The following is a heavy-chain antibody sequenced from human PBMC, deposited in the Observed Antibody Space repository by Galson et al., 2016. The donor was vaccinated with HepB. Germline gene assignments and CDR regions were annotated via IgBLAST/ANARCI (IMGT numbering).Heavy chain of an antibody. CDR2: ISYDGSYS. V-gene: IGHV3-30*18. Sequence: SLRLSYAVSGFTLRKYWMSWVRQAPGMGLEWVALISYDGSYSCYADSVKGRFTISRDNSKKTLYLQMNSLRAEDTAVYYCAKVPSMVRGFWGQGTMVTVSS. J-gene: IGHJ3*01. CDR3: AKVPSMVRGF. D-gene: IGHD3-10*01. CDR1: GFTLRKYW.